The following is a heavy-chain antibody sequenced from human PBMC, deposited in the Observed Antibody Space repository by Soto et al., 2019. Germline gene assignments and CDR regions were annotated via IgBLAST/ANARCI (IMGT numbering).Heavy chain of an antibody. CDR2: IWYDGSNK. J-gene: IGHJ4*02. Sequence: QVQLVESGGGVVQPGRSLRLSCAASGFTFSSYGMHWVRQAPGKGLEWVAVIWYDGSNKYYADSVKGRFTISRDNSKNTLYLQMNSLRAEDTAVYYCAREGYYYDSSGYLDYWGQGTRGTVSS. CDR1: GFTFSSYG. CDR3: AREGYYYDSSGYLDY. D-gene: IGHD3-22*01. V-gene: IGHV3-33*01.